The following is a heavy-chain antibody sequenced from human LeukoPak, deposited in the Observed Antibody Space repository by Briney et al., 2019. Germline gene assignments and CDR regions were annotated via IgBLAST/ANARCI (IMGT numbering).Heavy chain of an antibody. J-gene: IGHJ3*02. CDR3: ARISEYDYVWGKYRQAHAFDI. CDR1: GGSFSSSSYY. D-gene: IGHD3-16*02. CDR2: IYYSGST. V-gene: IGHV4-39*01. Sequence: SETLSLTCTVSGGSFSSSSYYWGWFRQPPGKGLEWIGSIYYSGSTYYNPSLKSRVTISVDTSKNQFSLKLSSVTAADTAVYYCARISEYDYVWGKYRQAHAFDIWGQGTMVTVSS.